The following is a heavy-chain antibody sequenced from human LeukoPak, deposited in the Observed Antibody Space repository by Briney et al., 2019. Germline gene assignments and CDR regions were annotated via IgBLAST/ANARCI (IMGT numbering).Heavy chain of an antibody. CDR3: ARGLCGGDCYDY. D-gene: IGHD2-21*01. Sequence: GGSLRLSCAASGFTFSSYHINWVRQAPGKGLEWVSSISGNSEYIYYADSVKGRFTISRDNAKNSLYLQMNSLRAEDTAVYYCARGLCGGDCYDYWGQGTLVTVSS. CDR2: ISGNSEYI. CDR1: GFTFSSYH. J-gene: IGHJ4*02. V-gene: IGHV3-21*01.